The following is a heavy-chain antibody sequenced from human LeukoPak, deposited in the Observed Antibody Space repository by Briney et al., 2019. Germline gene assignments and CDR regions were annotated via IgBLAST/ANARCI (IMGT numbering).Heavy chain of an antibody. Sequence: RGSLRLSCAASGFTFSSYGMHWVRQAPGKGLEWVAVIWYDGSNKYYADSVKGRFTISRDNSKNTLYLQMNSLRAEGTAVYYCAREATRDAFDIWGQGTMVTVSS. D-gene: IGHD1-26*01. V-gene: IGHV3-33*01. CDR3: AREATRDAFDI. CDR2: IWYDGSNK. CDR1: GFTFSSYG. J-gene: IGHJ3*02.